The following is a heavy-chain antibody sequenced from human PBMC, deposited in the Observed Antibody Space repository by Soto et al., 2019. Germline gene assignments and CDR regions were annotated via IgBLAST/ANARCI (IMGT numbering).Heavy chain of an antibody. Sequence: QVQLVESGGGVVQPGRSLKLSCAASGLTFSRYGIHWVRQAPGKGLEWVGVISYDGSKRNYADSVKGRFSFSRDNSKSTAHLQMNSLRPEDTAVYYCAIMAEAPNFDFWGQGTRVNVSS. V-gene: IGHV3-30*03. D-gene: IGHD6-6*01. CDR1: GLTFSRYG. J-gene: IGHJ4*02. CDR2: ISYDGSKR. CDR3: AIMAEAPNFDF.